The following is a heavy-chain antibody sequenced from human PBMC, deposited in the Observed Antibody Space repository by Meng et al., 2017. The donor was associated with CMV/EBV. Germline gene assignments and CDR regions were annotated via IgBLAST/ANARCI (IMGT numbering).Heavy chain of an antibody. V-gene: IGHV4-61*02. CDR2: IYSSGST. CDR1: GGCTSRVIYY. Sequence: PGRRKASNNRSLTCTVSGGCTSRVIYYWTWTRQSAGKVLEWIGHIYSSGSTNYNPSLKSRDTISEDTSKNQFSLKLSSVTAADTAVYYCAREAFKVLFFHFDTWGQGTLVTVSS. CDR3: AREAFKVLFFHFDT. D-gene: IGHD1-1*01. J-gene: IGHJ5*02.